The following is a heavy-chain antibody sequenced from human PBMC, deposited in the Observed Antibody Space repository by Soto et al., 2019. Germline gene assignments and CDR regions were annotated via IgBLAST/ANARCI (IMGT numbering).Heavy chain of an antibody. CDR2: IYSGGTT. D-gene: IGHD6-19*01. V-gene: IGHV3-53*04. CDR1: GFTVSSNF. CDR3: ARGAGYSSGWYDY. Sequence: EVQLVESGGGLVQPGGYLRLSCAASGFTVSSNFMSWVRQAPGKGLEWVSVIYSGGTTYYADSVKGRFTISRHNSKHTLYLQMKSLRAEDTAVYYCARGAGYSSGWYDYWGQGTLVTVSS. J-gene: IGHJ4*02.